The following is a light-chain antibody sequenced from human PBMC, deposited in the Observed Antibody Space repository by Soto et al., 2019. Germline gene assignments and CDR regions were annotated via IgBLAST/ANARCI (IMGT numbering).Light chain of an antibody. CDR3: SSYTSSSTLE. Sequence: QSALTQPASVSGSPGQSIAISCAGTSRDVGGYNSVSWYQQHPGKAPKLMIYDVSNRPSGVSNRFSGSKSGNTASLTISGLKAEDEADYYCSSYTSSSTLEFGGGTKLTVL. CDR1: SRDVGGYNS. V-gene: IGLV2-14*01. J-gene: IGLJ2*01. CDR2: DVS.